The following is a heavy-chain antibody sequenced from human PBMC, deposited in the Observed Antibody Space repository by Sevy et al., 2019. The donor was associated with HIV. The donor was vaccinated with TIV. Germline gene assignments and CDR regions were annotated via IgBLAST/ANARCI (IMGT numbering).Heavy chain of an antibody. J-gene: IGHJ4*02. D-gene: IGHD3-16*01. V-gene: IGHV1-2*02. CDR1: GYTFTNYY. CDR3: ARDLIEYQMLTFDY. Sequence: ASVKVSCKAPGYTFTNYYIHWVRQAPGQGLEWMGWINPNSGATNYAQKFQGRVTMTRDTSISTAYMELGRLRSDDTALFYCARDLIEYQMLTFDYWGQGTLVTVSS. CDR2: INPNSGAT.